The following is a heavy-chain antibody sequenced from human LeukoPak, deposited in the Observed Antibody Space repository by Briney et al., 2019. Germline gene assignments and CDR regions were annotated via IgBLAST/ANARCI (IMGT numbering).Heavy chain of an antibody. CDR2: IIPIFGTA. CDR1: GGTFISYA. CDR3: ARDRMRYCSGGSCYSDY. J-gene: IGHJ4*02. D-gene: IGHD2-15*01. V-gene: IGHV1-69*05. Sequence: GASVKVSCKASGGTFISYAISWVRQAPGQGLEWMGGIIPIFGTANYAQKFQGRVTITTDESTSTAYMELSSLRSADTAVYYCARDRMRYCSGGSCYSDYWGQGTLVTVSS.